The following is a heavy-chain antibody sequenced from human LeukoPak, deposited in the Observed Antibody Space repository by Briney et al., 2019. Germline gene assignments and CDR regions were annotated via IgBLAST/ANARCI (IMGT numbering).Heavy chain of an antibody. CDR1: GGTFSSYA. J-gene: IGHJ5*02. CDR3: ARRGGIAAAGTWVHWFDP. D-gene: IGHD6-13*01. Sequence: SVKVSCKASGGTFSSYAISWVRQAPGQGLEWMGGIIPIFGTANYAQKFQGRVTITADESTSTAYVELSSLRSEDTAVYYCARRGGIAAAGTWVHWFDPWGQGTLVTVSS. CDR2: IIPIFGTA. V-gene: IGHV1-69*13.